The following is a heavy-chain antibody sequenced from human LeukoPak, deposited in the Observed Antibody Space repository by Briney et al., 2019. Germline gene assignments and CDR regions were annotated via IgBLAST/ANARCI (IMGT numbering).Heavy chain of an antibody. D-gene: IGHD4-23*01. CDR3: ARDSHPDYGGTISLDAFDI. V-gene: IGHV4-59*01. CDR2: IYYSGST. CDR1: GGSISSYY. J-gene: IGHJ3*02. Sequence: SETLSLTCTVSGGSISSYYWSWIRQPPGKGLEWIGYIYYSGSTNYNPSLKSRDTISVDTSKNQFSLKLSSVTAADTAVYYCARDSHPDYGGTISLDAFDIWGQGTMVTVSS.